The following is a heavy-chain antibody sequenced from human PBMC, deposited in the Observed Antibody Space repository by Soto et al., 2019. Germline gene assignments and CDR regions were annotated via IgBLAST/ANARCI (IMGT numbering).Heavy chain of an antibody. CDR3: XXXXXXXXXXXXXXYMDV. J-gene: IGHJ6*03. CDR2: ISSSSSYI. CDR1: GFTFSSYS. Sequence: EVQLVESGGGLVKPGGSLRLSCAASGFTFSSYSMNWVRQAPGKGLEWVSSISSSSSYIYYADSVKGRFTISRDNAKXXXXXXXXXXXXXXXXXXXXXXXXXXXXXXXXXXYMDVWGKGTTVTVSS. V-gene: IGHV3-21*01.